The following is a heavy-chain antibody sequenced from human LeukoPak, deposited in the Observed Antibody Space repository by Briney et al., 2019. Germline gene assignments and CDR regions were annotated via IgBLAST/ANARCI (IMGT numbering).Heavy chain of an antibody. D-gene: IGHD3-16*01. CDR3: ARGTYYYEF. CDR1: KFTFSSYW. J-gene: IGHJ4*02. Sequence: GGSLRLSCAASKFTFSSYWKSWVRQAPGKGPEWVAYMNQLGNEKNYLDSVKGRFTISRDNAKNSLYLQMTSLRAEDTAVYYCARGTYYYEFWGEGSLVTVSS. CDR2: MNQLGNEK. V-gene: IGHV3-7*04.